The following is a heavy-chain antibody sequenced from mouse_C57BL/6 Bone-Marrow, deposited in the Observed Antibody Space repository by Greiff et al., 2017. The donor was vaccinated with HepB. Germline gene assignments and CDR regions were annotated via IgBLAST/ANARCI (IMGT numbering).Heavy chain of an antibody. V-gene: IGHV5-4*01. CDR2: ISDGGSYT. CDR1: GFTFSSYA. Sequence: EVHLVESGGGLVKPGGSLKLSCAASGFTFSSYAMSWVRQTPERRLAWVATISDGGSYTYYPDNVKGRFTISRDNAKNNLYLQMGHLKSEDTAMYYCARDGALYYYGSSYDYAMDYWGQGTSVTVSS. CDR3: ARDGALYYYGSSYDYAMDY. J-gene: IGHJ4*01. D-gene: IGHD1-1*01.